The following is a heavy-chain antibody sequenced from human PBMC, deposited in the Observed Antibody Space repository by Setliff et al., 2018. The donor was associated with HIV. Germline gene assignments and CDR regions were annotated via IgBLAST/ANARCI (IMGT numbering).Heavy chain of an antibody. CDR2: ISVYNGQT. J-gene: IGHJ2*01. V-gene: IGHV1-18*01. CDR1: GYSFTTYG. Sequence: GASVKVSCKASGYSFTTYGISWVRQAPGQGLEWVGWISVYNGQTLYAQKVQDRITVTMDIPKDTAYMELRGLTPDDTAVYYCARGHHFYWYSDLWGPGTLVTVSS. CDR3: ARGHHFYWYSDL.